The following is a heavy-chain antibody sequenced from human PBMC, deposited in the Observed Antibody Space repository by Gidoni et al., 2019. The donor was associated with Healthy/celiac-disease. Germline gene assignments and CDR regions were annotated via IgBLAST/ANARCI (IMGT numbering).Heavy chain of an antibody. Sequence: EVQLVESGGGLVQPGGSLRLSCAASGFTFSSYDMHWVRQATGKGLEWVSAIGTAGDTYYPGSVKGRFTISRENAKNSLYLQMNSLRARDTAVYYCARTLPDTALGDAFDIWGQGTMVTVSS. CDR1: GFTFSSYD. CDR2: IGTAGDT. V-gene: IGHV3-13*01. CDR3: ARTLPDTALGDAFDI. D-gene: IGHD3-9*01. J-gene: IGHJ3*02.